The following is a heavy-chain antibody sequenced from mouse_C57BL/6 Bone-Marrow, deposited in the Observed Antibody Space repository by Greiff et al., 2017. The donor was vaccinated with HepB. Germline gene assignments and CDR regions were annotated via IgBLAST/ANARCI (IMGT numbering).Heavy chain of an antibody. CDR3: ARQLRLRCWYFDV. V-gene: IGHV1-64*01. D-gene: IGHD3-2*02. Sequence: QVQLQQSGAELVKPGASVKLSCKASGYTFTSYWMHWVKQRPGQGLEWIGMIHPNSGSTNYNEKFKSKATLTVDKSSSTAYMQLSSLTSEDSAVYYCARQLRLRCWYFDVWGTGTTVTVSS. J-gene: IGHJ1*03. CDR1: GYTFTSYW. CDR2: IHPNSGST.